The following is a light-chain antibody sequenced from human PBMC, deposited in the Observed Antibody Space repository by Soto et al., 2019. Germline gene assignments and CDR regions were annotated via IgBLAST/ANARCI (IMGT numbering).Light chain of an antibody. Sequence: DIVMTQTPLSLSVTPGQPATLSCRASQSVNSHYLAWYQQKPGQAPRLLIYGASTRATGIPARFSGSGSGTEFTLTISGLQSEDFAVYYCQQYSEWPPLTFGGGTKVDI. J-gene: IGKJ4*01. CDR3: QQYSEWPPLT. CDR2: GAS. V-gene: IGKV3-15*01. CDR1: QSVNSH.